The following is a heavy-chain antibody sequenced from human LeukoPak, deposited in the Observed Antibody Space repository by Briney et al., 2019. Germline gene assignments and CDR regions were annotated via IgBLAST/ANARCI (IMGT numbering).Heavy chain of an antibody. CDR2: ISWNSGTI. J-gene: IGHJ4*02. CDR3: AKGQGYTFSPYYFNY. V-gene: IGHV3-9*03. Sequence: GRPLRLSCAASGFTFDDYAMHWVRQAPGKGLEWVSGISWNSGTIGYADSVKGRFTISRDNAKNSLYLQMNSLRAEDMALYYCAKGQGYTFSPYYFNYWGQGTLVTVSS. D-gene: IGHD6-13*01. CDR1: GFTFDDYA.